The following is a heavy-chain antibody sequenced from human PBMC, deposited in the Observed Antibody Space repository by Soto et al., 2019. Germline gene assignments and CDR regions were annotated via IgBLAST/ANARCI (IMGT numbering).Heavy chain of an antibody. Sequence: GGSLRLSCAASGFTFSSYGMHWVRQAPGKGLEWVAVISYDGSNKYYADSVKGRFTISRDNSKNTLYLQMNSLRAEDTAVYYCAKGYCSSTSCYTMRFLEWLLYWYDYWGQGTLVTVSS. CDR1: GFTFSSYG. CDR3: AKGYCSSTSCYTMRFLEWLLYWYDY. D-gene: IGHD2-2*02. CDR2: ISYDGSNK. V-gene: IGHV3-30*18. J-gene: IGHJ4*02.